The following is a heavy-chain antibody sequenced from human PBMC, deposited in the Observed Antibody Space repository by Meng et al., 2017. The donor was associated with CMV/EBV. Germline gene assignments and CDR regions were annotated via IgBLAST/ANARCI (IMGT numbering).Heavy chain of an antibody. V-gene: IGHV1-58*02. CDR2: IVVGSGNT. CDR1: GYTFTSYG. Sequence: SVKVSCKASGYTFTSYGISWVRQARGKRLEWIGWIVVGSGNTNYAQKFQERVTITRDMSTSTAYMELSSLRSEDTAVYYCAAIPPAISGSYYADAFDIWGQGTMVTVSS. D-gene: IGHD1-26*01. J-gene: IGHJ3*02. CDR3: AAIPPAISGSYYADAFDI.